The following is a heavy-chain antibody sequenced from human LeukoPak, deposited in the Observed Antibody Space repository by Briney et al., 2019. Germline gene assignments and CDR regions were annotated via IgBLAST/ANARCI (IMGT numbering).Heavy chain of an antibody. CDR2: IYYSGST. J-gene: IGHJ4*02. CDR1: GGSISSYY. V-gene: IGHV4-59*08. Sequence: SETLSLTCTVSGGSISSYYWSWIRQPPGKGLEWIGYIYYSGSTNYSPSLKSRVTISVDTSKNQFSLKLSSVTAADTAVYYCARTNYDILTGYPTFDYWGQGTLVTVSS. CDR3: ARTNYDILTGYPTFDY. D-gene: IGHD3-9*01.